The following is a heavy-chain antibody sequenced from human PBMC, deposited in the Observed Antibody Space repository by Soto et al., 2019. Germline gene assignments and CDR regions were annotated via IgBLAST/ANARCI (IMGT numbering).Heavy chain of an antibody. CDR1: GGSISSGGYY. CDR3: ARTRYCSSTSCYPDTPFDY. D-gene: IGHD2-2*01. Sequence: QVQLQESGPGLVKPSQTLSLTCTVSGGSISSGGYYWSWIRQHPGKGLEWIGYIYYSGSTYYNPSLKSRVTISVDTSKNQFSLKLSSVTAADTAVYYCARTRYCSSTSCYPDTPFDYWGQGTLVTVSS. CDR2: IYYSGST. V-gene: IGHV4-31*03. J-gene: IGHJ4*02.